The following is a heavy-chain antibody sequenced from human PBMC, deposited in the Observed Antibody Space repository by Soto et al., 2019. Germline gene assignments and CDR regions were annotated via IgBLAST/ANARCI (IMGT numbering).Heavy chain of an antibody. Sequence: PSETLSLTCSVSGASVSSYYWGWVRQPPGKGLEWIGYIYYIGAYNYNPSLKSRVTISVDTSKNQFSLKLTSVTAADTAVYYCARTPETRDWLDPWGQGTLVTVSS. D-gene: IGHD1-7*01. CDR1: GASVSSYY. CDR2: IYYIGAY. J-gene: IGHJ5*02. CDR3: ARTPETRDWLDP. V-gene: IGHV4-59*02.